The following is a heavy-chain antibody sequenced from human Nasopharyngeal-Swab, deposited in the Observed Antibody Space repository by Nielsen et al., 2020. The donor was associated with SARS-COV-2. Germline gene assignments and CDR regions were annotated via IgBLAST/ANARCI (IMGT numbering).Heavy chain of an antibody. Sequence: WIRQPPGKGLEWVSYISSSDSTTYYADSVKGRFIISRDNAKNSLYLQMNSLRVEDTGVYCCARADSSGWFFSDWGRGTLVTVSS. CDR2: ISSSDSTT. D-gene: IGHD6-19*01. J-gene: IGHJ4*02. V-gene: IGHV3-48*03. CDR3: ARADSSGWFFSD.